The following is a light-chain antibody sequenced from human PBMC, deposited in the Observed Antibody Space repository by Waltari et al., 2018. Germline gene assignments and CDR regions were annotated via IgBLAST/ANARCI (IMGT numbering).Light chain of an antibody. CDR3: LSPETRGSWV. Sequence: SYELTQSPSVSLSPGQTARITCSGDALPTKHAYWYQKKPGQAPVLIIFKDRERPSGIPKRFSGSTSGTTVTLTITGVQAEDEADYYCLSPETRGSWVFGGGTKLTVL. CDR2: KDR. V-gene: IGLV3-25*03. CDR1: ALPTKH. J-gene: IGLJ2*01.